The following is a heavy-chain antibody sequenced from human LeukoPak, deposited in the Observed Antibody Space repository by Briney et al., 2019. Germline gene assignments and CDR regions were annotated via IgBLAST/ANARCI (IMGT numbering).Heavy chain of an antibody. CDR2: IIPIFGTA. J-gene: IGHJ4*02. V-gene: IGHV1-69*05. CDR1: GGTFSSYA. Sequence: ASVKVSCKASGGTFSSYAISWVRQAPGQGLEWMGGIIPIFGTANYAQKFQGRVTMTRDTSTSTVYMELSSLRSEDTAVYYCALDIVATIDYWGQGTLVTVSS. D-gene: IGHD5-12*01. CDR3: ALDIVATIDY.